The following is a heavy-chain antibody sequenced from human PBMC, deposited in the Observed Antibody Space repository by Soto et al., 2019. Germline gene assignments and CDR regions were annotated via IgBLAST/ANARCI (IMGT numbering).Heavy chain of an antibody. J-gene: IGHJ5*02. D-gene: IGHD2-8*01. CDR2: IYHSGTS. CDR1: GVSIVNPNW. Sequence: QVQLQESGPGLVKPSGTLSLTCAVSGVSIVNPNWWSWVRQSPGKGLEWIGEIYHSGTSNYNPSLKSRVTISVDKSKNQFSLNLSSVTAADTAVYYCARYSPKCTNGVCLNWFDPWGQGTLVTVSS. CDR3: ARYSPKCTNGVCLNWFDP. V-gene: IGHV4-4*02.